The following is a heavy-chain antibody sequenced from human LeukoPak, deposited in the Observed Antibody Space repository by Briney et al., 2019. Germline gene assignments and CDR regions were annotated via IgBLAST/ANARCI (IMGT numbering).Heavy chain of an antibody. CDR1: GGSISSGGYY. D-gene: IGHD3-22*01. V-gene: IGHV4-31*03. J-gene: IGHJ5*02. Sequence: SETLSLTRTVSGGSISSGGYYWSWIRQHPGKGLEWIGYIYYSGSTYYNPSLKSRVTISVDTSKNQFSLKLSSVTAADTAVYYCARGHSSGSGNNWFDPWGQGTLVTVSS. CDR3: ARGHSSGSGNNWFDP. CDR2: IYYSGST.